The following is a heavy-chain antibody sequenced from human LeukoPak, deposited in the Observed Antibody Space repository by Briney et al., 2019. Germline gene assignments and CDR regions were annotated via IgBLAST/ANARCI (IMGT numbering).Heavy chain of an antibody. CDR2: ISSSSSYI. Sequence: GGSLRLSCAASGFTFSSYSMNWVRQAPGKGLEWVSSISSSSSYIYYADSVKGRFTISRDNAKNSLYLQMNSLRAEDTAVYYCARVATAKCYYDSSGLYPGYWGQGTLVTVSS. CDR3: ARVATAKCYYDSSGLYPGY. J-gene: IGHJ4*02. V-gene: IGHV3-21*01. D-gene: IGHD3-22*01. CDR1: GFTFSSYS.